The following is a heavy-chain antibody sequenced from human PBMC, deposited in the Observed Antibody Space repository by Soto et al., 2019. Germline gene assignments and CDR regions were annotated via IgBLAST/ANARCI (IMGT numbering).Heavy chain of an antibody. Sequence: GGSLRLSCAASGFTFSNYGMHWVRQAPGKGLEWVAFIWYDGSNKDYGDSVKGRFTISRDNSKSTLYLQVNSLRAEDTALYYCARGIVTYGGWDYWGQGTLVTVSS. V-gene: IGHV3-33*01. CDR1: GFTFSNYG. D-gene: IGHD1-26*01. CDR3: ARGIVTYGGWDY. J-gene: IGHJ4*02. CDR2: IWYDGSNK.